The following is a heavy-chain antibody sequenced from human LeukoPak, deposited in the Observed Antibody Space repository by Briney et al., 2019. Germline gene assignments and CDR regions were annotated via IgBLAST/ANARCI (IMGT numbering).Heavy chain of an antibody. Sequence: GGSLRLSCAASGLTFSSHWMHWVRQAPGKGLEWVANIGQDGSEKYFADSVKGRFTISRDTAKKSMFLQMNSLRVEDTAVYYCAREQSSSWPYCFDYWGQGTLVTVSS. J-gene: IGHJ4*02. CDR1: GLTFSSHW. D-gene: IGHD2-21*01. V-gene: IGHV3-7*03. CDR3: AREQSSSWPYCFDY. CDR2: IGQDGSEK.